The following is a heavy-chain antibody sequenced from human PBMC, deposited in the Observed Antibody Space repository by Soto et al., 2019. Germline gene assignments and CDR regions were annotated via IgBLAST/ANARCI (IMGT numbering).Heavy chain of an antibody. J-gene: IGHJ4*02. V-gene: IGHV3-48*03. CDR2: ISSSGNTV. D-gene: IGHD2-2*01. CDR1: RFTFSTYE. CDR3: VRYCSTTLCNGVATRTFDY. Sequence: PGGSLRLSCAASRFTFSTYEMNWVRQAPGKGLEWVSYISSSGNTVYYADSVKGRFTISRDNTRNSLYLQMNSLRDEDTALDYCVRYCSTTLCNGVATRTFDYWGQGTLVTVSS.